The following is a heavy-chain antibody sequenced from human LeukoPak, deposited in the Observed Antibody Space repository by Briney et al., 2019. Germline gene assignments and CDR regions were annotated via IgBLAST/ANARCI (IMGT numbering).Heavy chain of an antibody. D-gene: IGHD2-2*02. V-gene: IGHV4-34*01. CDR3: ASVLRIVVPAAIGVDV. CDR1: GGSFSGYY. Sequence: PSETLSLTCAVYGGSFSGYYWSWIRQPPGKGLEWIGEINHSGSTNYNPSLKSRVTISVDTSKNQFSLKLSSVTAADTAVYYCASVLRIVVPAAIGVDVWGKGTTVTVSS. J-gene: IGHJ6*04. CDR2: INHSGST.